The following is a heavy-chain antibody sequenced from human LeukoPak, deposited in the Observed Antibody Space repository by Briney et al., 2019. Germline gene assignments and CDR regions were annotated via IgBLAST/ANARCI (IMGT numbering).Heavy chain of an antibody. J-gene: IGHJ6*02. CDR1: GFTFSSYG. Sequence: PGRSLRLSCAASGFTFSSYGMHWVRQAPGKGLEWVAVISYDGSNKYYADSVKGRFTISRDNSKNTLYLQMNSLRADDTAVYYCAKDPSSSLYYYYGMDVWGQGTTVTVSS. CDR3: AKDPSSSLYYYYGMDV. CDR2: ISYDGSNK. V-gene: IGHV3-30*18. D-gene: IGHD6-6*01.